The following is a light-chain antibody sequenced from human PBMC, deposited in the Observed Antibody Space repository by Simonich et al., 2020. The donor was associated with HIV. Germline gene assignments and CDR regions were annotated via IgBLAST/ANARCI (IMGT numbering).Light chain of an antibody. Sequence: IQLTQSPSSISASVGDRVTITCRASQGISSALAWYQHKPGKAPKLLIYAASSLQSGVPSRFSGSGSGTDFTLTISSLQPEDFATYYCQQSYSTPMYTFGQGTKLEI. V-gene: IGKV1-39*01. J-gene: IGKJ2*01. CDR1: QGISSA. CDR2: AAS. CDR3: QQSYSTPMYT.